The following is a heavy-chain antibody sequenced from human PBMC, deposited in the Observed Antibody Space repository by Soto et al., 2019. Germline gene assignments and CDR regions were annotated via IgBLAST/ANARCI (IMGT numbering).Heavy chain of an antibody. V-gene: IGHV4-39*01. J-gene: IGHJ4*02. Sequence: PSETLSLTCTVSGGSISSSSYYWGWIRQPPGKGLEWIGSIYYSGSTYYNPSLKSRVTISVDTSKNQFSLKLSSVTAADTAVYYCARQVHRGYDFWSGYSGGCFDYWGQGTLVTVSS. CDR2: IYYSGST. D-gene: IGHD3-3*01. CDR3: ARQVHRGYDFWSGYSGGCFDY. CDR1: GGSISSSSYY.